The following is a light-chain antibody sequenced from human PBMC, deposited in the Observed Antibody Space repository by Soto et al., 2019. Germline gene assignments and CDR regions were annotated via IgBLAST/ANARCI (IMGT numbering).Light chain of an antibody. CDR2: DAS. CDR1: ELISSA. Sequence: AIQLTQSPSSLSASVGDRVTITCRASELISSALAWYQQKPGRSPHLLISDASLLEGGVPSRFSGSGSGTDFTLTISGLQPEDFATYYCQQFSTFPFTFGPGTTVDVE. V-gene: IGKV1-13*02. J-gene: IGKJ3*01. CDR3: QQFSTFPFT.